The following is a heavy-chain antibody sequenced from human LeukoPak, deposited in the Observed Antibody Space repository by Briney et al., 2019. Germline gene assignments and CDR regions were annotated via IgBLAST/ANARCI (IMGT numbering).Heavy chain of an antibody. D-gene: IGHD5-12*01. J-gene: IGHJ4*02. CDR3: AIYTGYSGYDFLFDY. CDR2: IIPIFGTA. CDR1: GGTFSSYA. V-gene: IGHV1-69*05. Sequence: GASVKVSCKASGGTFSSYAISWVRQAPGQGLEWMGGIIPIFGTANYAQKFQGRVTITTDESTSTAYMELSSLRSEDTAVYYCAIYTGYSGYDFLFDYWGQGTPVTVSS.